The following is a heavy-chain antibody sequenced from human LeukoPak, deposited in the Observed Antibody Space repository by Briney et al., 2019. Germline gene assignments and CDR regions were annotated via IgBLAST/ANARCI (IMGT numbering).Heavy chain of an antibody. CDR3: ARDEYDILTGYPGDY. CDR2: IYSGGST. J-gene: IGHJ4*02. CDR1: GFTVSSNY. V-gene: IGHV3-66*01. D-gene: IGHD3-9*01. Sequence: GGSLRLSCAASGFTVSSNYMSWVRQAPGKGLEWVSVIYSGGSTYYADSVKSRFTISRDNSKNTLYLQMNSLRAEDTAVYYCARDEYDILTGYPGDYWGQGTLVTVSS.